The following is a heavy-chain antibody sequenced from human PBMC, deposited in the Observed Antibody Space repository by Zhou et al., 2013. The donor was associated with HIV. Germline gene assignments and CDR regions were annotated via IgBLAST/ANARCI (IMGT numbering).Heavy chain of an antibody. CDR2: ISWHSGSI. V-gene: IGHV3-9*01. J-gene: IGHJ4*02. Sequence: EVQLVESGGGLVRPGRSLRLSCAASGFTFDDYAMHWVRQAPGKGLEWVSGISWHSGSIGYADSVKGRFTISRDNAKNSLYLQMNSLRAEDTALYYCAKDLSLGEQWLDREGVFDYWGQGTLVTVSS. CDR1: GFTFDDYA. D-gene: IGHD6-19*01. CDR3: AKDLSLGEQWLDREGVFDY.